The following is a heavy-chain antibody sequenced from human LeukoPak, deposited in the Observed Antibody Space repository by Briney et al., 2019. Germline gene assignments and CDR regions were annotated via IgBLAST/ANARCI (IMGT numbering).Heavy chain of an antibody. CDR2: INHSGST. Sequence: SETLSLTCAVYGGSFSGYYWSWIRQPPGKGLEWIGEINHSGSTNYNPSLKRRVTISVDTSKNQFSLKLSSVTAADTAVYYCARGYYYDTHWGQGTLVTVSS. D-gene: IGHD3-22*01. J-gene: IGHJ4*02. CDR3: ARGYYYDTH. V-gene: IGHV4-34*01. CDR1: GGSFSGYY.